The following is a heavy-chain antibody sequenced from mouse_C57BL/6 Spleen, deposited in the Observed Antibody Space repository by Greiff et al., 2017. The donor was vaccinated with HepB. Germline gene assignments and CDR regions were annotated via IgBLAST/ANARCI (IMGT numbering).Heavy chain of an antibody. V-gene: IGHV5-6*01. J-gene: IGHJ1*03. Sequence: EVKRVESGGDLVKPGGSLKLSCAASGFTFSSYGMSWVRQTPDKRLEWVATISSGGSYTYYPDSVKGRCTISRDNAKNTLYLQMSSLKSEDTAMYYCARQGLRYPWYFDVWGTGTTVTVSS. CDR2: ISSGGSYT. D-gene: IGHD1-1*01. CDR3: ARQGLRYPWYFDV. CDR1: GFTFSSYG.